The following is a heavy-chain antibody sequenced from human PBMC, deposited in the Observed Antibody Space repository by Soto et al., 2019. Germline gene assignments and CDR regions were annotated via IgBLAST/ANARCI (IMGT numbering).Heavy chain of an antibody. V-gene: IGHV3-66*01. Sequence: GGSLRLSCAASGFTVSSNYMSWVRQAPGKGLEWVSVIYSGGTTYYADSVKGRFTISRDNSKNTLYLQINSLRAEDTAVYYCARESRYWYMDVWGKGTTVTVSS. J-gene: IGHJ6*03. D-gene: IGHD1-20*01. CDR3: ARESRYWYMDV. CDR2: IYSGGTT. CDR1: GFTVSSNY.